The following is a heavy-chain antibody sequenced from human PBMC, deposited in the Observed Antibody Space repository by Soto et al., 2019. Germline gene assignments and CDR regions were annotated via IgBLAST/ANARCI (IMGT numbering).Heavy chain of an antibody. CDR1: GYTFTSYY. V-gene: IGHV1-46*03. Sequence: ASVKVSCKASGYTFTSYYMHWVRQAPGQGLEWMGIINPSGGSTSYAQKFQGRVTMTRDTSTGTVYMELSSLRSEDTAVYYCGGDFCTGGTCYWFDYWGQGTLVTVSS. CDR2: INPSGGST. J-gene: IGHJ4*02. D-gene: IGHD2-15*01. CDR3: GGDFCTGGTCYWFDY.